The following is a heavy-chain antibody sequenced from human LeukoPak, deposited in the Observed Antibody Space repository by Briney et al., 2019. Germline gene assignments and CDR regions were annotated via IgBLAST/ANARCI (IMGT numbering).Heavy chain of an antibody. V-gene: IGHV1-69*04. D-gene: IGHD2-2*01. Sequence: ASVKVSCKASGGTFSSYAISWVRQAPGQGLEWMGRIIPILGIANYAQKFQGRVTITADKSTSTAYMELSSLRSEDTAVYYCARVDRYCSSTSCFSLDYWDQGTLVTVSS. CDR2: IIPILGIA. CDR1: GGTFSSYA. J-gene: IGHJ4*02. CDR3: ARVDRYCSSTSCFSLDY.